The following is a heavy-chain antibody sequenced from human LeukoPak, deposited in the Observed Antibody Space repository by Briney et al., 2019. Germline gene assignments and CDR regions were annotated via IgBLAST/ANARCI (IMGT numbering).Heavy chain of an antibody. V-gene: IGHV1-69*13. CDR2: IIPMFGKA. J-gene: IGHJ4*02. D-gene: IGHD4-23*01. CDR1: GGTFITYA. Sequence: ASVKVSCKASGGTFITYATSWVRQAPGQGLEWMGGIIPMFGKANYAQKFQGRVTITADESTSTAYMELSSLRSDDTAVYYCARGWLAETTVVTPYNYWGQGTLVTVSS. CDR3: ARGWLAETTVVTPYNY.